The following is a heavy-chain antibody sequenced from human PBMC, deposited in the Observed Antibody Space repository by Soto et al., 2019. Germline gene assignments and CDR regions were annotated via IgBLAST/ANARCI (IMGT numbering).Heavy chain of an antibody. J-gene: IGHJ4*02. Sequence: GGSLRLSCAASGFTVSSNYMSWVRQAPGKGLEWVSVIYSGGSTYYADSVKGRFTISRHNSKNTLYLQMNSLRAEDTAVYYCASARRRGYSYGYSLDYWGQGTLVTVSS. CDR3: ASARRRGYSYGYSLDY. D-gene: IGHD5-18*01. CDR2: IYSGGST. CDR1: GFTVSSNY. V-gene: IGHV3-53*04.